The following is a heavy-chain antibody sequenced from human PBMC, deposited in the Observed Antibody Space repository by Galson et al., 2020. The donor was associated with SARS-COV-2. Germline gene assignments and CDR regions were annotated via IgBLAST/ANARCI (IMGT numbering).Heavy chain of an antibody. Sequence: SGPTLVKPTQTLTLTCTFSGFSLSTSGMCVSWIRQPPGKALEWLALIDWDDDKYYSTSLKTRLTISKDTSKNQVVLTMTNMDPVDTATYYCARTTVAAYPHYYYYGMDVWGQGTTVTVSS. D-gene: IGHD6-19*01. J-gene: IGHJ6*02. V-gene: IGHV2-70*01. CDR2: IDWDDDK. CDR3: ARTTVAAYPHYYYYGMDV. CDR1: GFSLSTSGMC.